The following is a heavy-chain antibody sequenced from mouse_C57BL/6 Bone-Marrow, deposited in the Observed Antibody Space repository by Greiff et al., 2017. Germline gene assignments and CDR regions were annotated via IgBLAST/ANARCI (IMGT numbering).Heavy chain of an antibody. V-gene: IGHV1-81*01. CDR2: IYPRSGNT. J-gene: IGHJ1*03. Sequence: LQESGAELARPGASVKLSCKASGYTFTSYGISWVKQRTGQGLEWIGEIYPRSGNTYYNEKFKGKATLTADKSSSTAYMELRSLTSEDSAVYFCARPYYYGSRGDWYFDVWGTGTTVTVSS. CDR3: ARPYYYGSRGDWYFDV. D-gene: IGHD1-1*01. CDR1: GYTFTSYG.